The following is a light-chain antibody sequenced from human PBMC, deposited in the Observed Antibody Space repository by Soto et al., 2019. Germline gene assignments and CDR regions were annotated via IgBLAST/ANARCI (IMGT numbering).Light chain of an antibody. Sequence: DMEMTPSPSSLSASVGDRVTITGRASQSISNYLNWYQHKPGKVPKLLISAASSLQSGVPTRFSGSGSGTDFTLTINSLQPEDFATYYCQQSYGTPLTFGGGTKIEIK. CDR1: QSISNY. CDR3: QQSYGTPLT. V-gene: IGKV1-39*01. J-gene: IGKJ4*01. CDR2: AAS.